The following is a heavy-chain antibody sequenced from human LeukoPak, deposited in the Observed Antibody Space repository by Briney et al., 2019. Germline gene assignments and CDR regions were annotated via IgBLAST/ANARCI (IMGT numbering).Heavy chain of an antibody. J-gene: IGHJ4*02. CDR3: VRRDTGWNYFDY. D-gene: IGHD6-19*01. V-gene: IGHV4-4*08. Sequence: SETLSLTCTVSGGSINSHYWGWIRQPPGKGLQWIGDIYSTGKNNYNPSLKSRVTISLDTSKSHLSLNLTSVLAADTAIYYCVRRDTGWNYFDYWGQGILVTVSS. CDR1: GGSINSHY. CDR2: IYSTGKN.